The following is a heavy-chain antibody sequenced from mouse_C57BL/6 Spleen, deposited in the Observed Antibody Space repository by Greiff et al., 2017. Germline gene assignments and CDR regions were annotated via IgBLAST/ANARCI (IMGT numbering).Heavy chain of an antibody. D-gene: IGHD1-1*01. CDR3: ARQRGVLLRSPGAMDY. J-gene: IGHJ4*01. CDR1: GYTFTDYY. CDR2: INPNNGGT. V-gene: IGHV1-26*01. Sequence: VQLKQSGPELVKPGASVKISCKASGYTFTDYYMNWVKQSHGKSLEWIGDINPNNGGTSYNQKFKGKATLTVDKSSSTAYMELRSLTSEDSAVYYCARQRGVLLRSPGAMDYWGQGTSVTVSS.